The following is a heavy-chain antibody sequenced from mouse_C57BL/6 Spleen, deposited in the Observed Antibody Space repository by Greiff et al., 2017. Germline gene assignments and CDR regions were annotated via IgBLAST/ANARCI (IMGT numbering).Heavy chain of an antibody. V-gene: IGHV1-64*01. CDR3: ARGGGDFDY. CDR1: GYTFTSYW. CDR2: IHPNSGST. J-gene: IGHJ2*01. Sequence: QVQLQQPGAELVKPGASVKLSCKASGYTFTSYWMHWVKQRPGQGLEWIGMIHPNSGSTNYNEKSKSKATLTVDKSSSTAYMQLSSLTSEDSAVYYCARGGGDFDYWGQGTTLTVSS.